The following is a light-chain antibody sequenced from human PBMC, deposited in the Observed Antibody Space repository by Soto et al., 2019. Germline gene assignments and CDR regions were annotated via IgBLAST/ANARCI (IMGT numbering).Light chain of an antibody. Sequence: DIQLTESPSSLSASVGDRVTMTCRASETISTFLNWYQHKPGKAPKLLISAASRLQSGVPPRFSGSGSGTDFTLTINSLRPEDFASYYCQQSYSSSPITFGPGTRLDIK. J-gene: IGKJ5*01. CDR2: AAS. CDR3: QQSYSSSPIT. V-gene: IGKV1-39*01. CDR1: ETISTF.